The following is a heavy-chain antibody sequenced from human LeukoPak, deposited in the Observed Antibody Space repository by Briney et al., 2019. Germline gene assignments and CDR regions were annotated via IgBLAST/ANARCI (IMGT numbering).Heavy chain of an antibody. V-gene: IGHV3-21*01. J-gene: IGHJ4*02. CDR3: ARDIGGYGDY. Sequence: GGSLRLSCAASGFTFSSHTINWVRQAPGKGLEWVSSISSSSSYIYYADSVKGRLTISRDNAKNSLYLQMNSLRVEDTAVYYCARDIGGYGDYWGQGTLVTVSS. CDR1: GFTFSSHT. D-gene: IGHD1-26*01. CDR2: ISSSSSYI.